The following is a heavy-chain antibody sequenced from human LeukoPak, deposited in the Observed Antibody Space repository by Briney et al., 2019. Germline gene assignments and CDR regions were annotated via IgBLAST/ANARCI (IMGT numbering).Heavy chain of an antibody. CDR3: ARADVRPGYVWGSYRPIDY. CDR1: GYSISSGYY. CDR2: IYHSGST. J-gene: IGHJ4*02. Sequence: KPSETLSLTRTVSGYSISSGYYWGWIRQPPGKGLEWIGSIYHSGSTYYNPSLKSRVTISVATSKNQFSLKLSSVTAADTAVYYCARADVRPGYVWGSYRPIDYWGQGTLVTVSS. D-gene: IGHD3-16*02. V-gene: IGHV4-38-2*02.